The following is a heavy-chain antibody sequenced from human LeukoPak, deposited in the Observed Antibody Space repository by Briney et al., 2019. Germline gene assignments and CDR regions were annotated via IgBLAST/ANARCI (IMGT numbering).Heavy chain of an antibody. CDR2: ISSSSSYI. Sequence: GGSLRLSCAASGFTVSSNYMSWVRQAPGKGLEWVSSISSSSSYIYYADSVKGRFTISRDNAKNSLYLQMNSLRAEDTAVYYCARELGMPSSIDYWGQGTLVTVSS. V-gene: IGHV3-21*01. CDR3: ARELGMPSSIDY. J-gene: IGHJ4*02. D-gene: IGHD2-2*01. CDR1: GFTVSSNY.